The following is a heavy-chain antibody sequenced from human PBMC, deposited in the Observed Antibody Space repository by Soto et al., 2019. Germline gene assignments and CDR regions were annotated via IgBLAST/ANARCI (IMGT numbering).Heavy chain of an antibody. V-gene: IGHV3-13*01. D-gene: IGHD5-18*01. J-gene: IGHJ4*02. CDR2: IGTAGDT. Sequence: QPGGSLRLSCAVSGVIFSSYDMRWVRPATGKGLEWVSTIGTAGDTYYPGSVKGRVTISRENDKNSLYLQMNSLRAGDTAVYYCARGGRGYNYGTFDYWGQGTLVTVSS. CDR3: ARGGRGYNYGTFDY. CDR1: GVIFSSYD.